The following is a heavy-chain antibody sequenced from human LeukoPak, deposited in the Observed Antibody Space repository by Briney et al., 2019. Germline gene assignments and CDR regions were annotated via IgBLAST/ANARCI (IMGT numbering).Heavy chain of an antibody. CDR3: ARDMAAAAALDY. J-gene: IGHJ4*02. CDR1: GFTFSDYY. CDR2: ISSSGSTI. Sequence: GGSLRLSCAASGFTFSDYYMSWIRQAPGKGLEWVSYISSSGSTIYYADSVKGRFTISRDSAKNSLYLQMNSLRAEDTAVYYCARDMAAAAALDYWGQGTLVTVSS. V-gene: IGHV3-11*04. D-gene: IGHD6-13*01.